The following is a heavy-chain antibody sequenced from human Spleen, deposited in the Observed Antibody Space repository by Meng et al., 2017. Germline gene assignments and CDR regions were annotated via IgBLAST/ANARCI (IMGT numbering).Heavy chain of an antibody. CDR3: ARDLLSGYYVRSADTHAFDI. J-gene: IGHJ3*02. CDR2: IYYSGST. Sequence: SETLSLTCTVSGGSISSGGYYWSWIRQHPGKGLEWIGYIYYSGSTYYNPALKSRVTISVDASKNQFSLKLSSVTAAATAVYYCARDLLSGYYVRSADTHAFDIWGQGTMVTVSS. D-gene: IGHD3-22*01. CDR1: GGSISSGGYY. V-gene: IGHV4-31*03.